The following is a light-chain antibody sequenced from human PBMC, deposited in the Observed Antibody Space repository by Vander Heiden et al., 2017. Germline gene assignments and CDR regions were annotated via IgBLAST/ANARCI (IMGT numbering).Light chain of an antibody. CDR3: QQSYSIFQT. CDR1: QTVNTY. J-gene: IGKJ2*01. CDR2: AAS. Sequence: DIQMTQSPSSLSASVGDRVTSTCPASQTVNTYLNWYQHKPGKAPNLLIYAASRLQSGVPSRFSGSGSGTDFALTINSLQPEDFATYYCQQSYSIFQTFGQGTKLEIK. V-gene: IGKV1-39*01.